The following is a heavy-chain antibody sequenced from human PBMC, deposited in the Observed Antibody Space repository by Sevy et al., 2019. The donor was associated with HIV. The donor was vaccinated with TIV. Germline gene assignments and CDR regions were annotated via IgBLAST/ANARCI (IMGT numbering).Heavy chain of an antibody. CDR1: GYTFSTYH. V-gene: IGHV1-18*01. CDR3: ARAYCSGGRCYSLAY. J-gene: IGHJ4*02. D-gene: IGHD2-15*01. Sequence: ASVKVSCKVSGYTFSTYHITWVRHAPGQGLEWMGRVSPHNGDTNYAQKLQGRVTMITDASTNTAYMELGSLRSDDTAVYYCARAYCSGGRCYSLAYWGQGTLVTVSS. CDR2: VSPHNGDT.